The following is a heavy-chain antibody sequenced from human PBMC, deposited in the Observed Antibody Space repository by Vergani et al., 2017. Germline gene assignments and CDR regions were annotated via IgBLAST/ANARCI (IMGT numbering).Heavy chain of an antibody. CDR2: INPNSGGT. Sequence: QVQLVQSGAEVKKPGASVKVSCKASGYTFTGYYMHWVRQAPGQGLEWMGCINPNSGGTNYAQKFQGRVTMTRDTSISTAYMELSRLRSDDTAVYYCARDLVSRGYSGYDYEGYYFDYWGQGTLVTVSS. D-gene: IGHD5-12*01. J-gene: IGHJ4*02. CDR3: ARDLVSRGYSGYDYEGYYFDY. CDR1: GYTFTGYY. V-gene: IGHV1-2*02.